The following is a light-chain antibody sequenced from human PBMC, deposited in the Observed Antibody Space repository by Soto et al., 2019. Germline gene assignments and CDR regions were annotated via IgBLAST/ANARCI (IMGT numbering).Light chain of an antibody. J-gene: IGLJ2*01. CDR2: EVT. CDR3: SSYTSSSPVL. Sequence: QSVLTQPASVSGSPGQSITISCTGTSSDVGGYNYVSWYQQHPGKAPKLMIYEVTSRPSGISNRFSGSKSGNTASLTISGLQAEDEADYYCSSYTSSSPVLFGGGTKLTVL. CDR1: SSDVGGYNY. V-gene: IGLV2-14*01.